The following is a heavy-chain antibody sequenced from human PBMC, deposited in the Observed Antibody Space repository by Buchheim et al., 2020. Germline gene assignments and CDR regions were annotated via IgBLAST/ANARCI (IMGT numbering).Heavy chain of an antibody. D-gene: IGHD5-24*01. V-gene: IGHV3-23*01. CDR2: ISGRGGSA. CDR3: AKNMGWHSYYGMDV. Sequence: EVQLLESGGGLVKPGGSLRLSCAASGFTFSSYAMSWVRQAPGKGLEWVSGISGRGGSAYYADSVKGRFTISRDNSKKTLYLQMNSLRAEDTAVYYCAKNMGWHSYYGMDVWGQGTT. J-gene: IGHJ6*02. CDR1: GFTFSSYA.